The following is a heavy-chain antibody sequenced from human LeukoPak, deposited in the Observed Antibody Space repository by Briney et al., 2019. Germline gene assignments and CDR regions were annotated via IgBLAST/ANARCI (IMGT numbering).Heavy chain of an antibody. CDR1: GGSISSYY. D-gene: IGHD4-11*01. CDR3: ARGFYSPHY. Sequence: SETLSLTCTLSGGSISSYYWSWIRGPPGRGLEWIGYIYYRGRTNCNPSLKSRVTMSVDTSKNQFSLKLSSVTAADTAVYYCARGFYSPHYWGQGTLVSVSS. CDR2: IYYRGRT. J-gene: IGHJ4*02. V-gene: IGHV4-59*01.